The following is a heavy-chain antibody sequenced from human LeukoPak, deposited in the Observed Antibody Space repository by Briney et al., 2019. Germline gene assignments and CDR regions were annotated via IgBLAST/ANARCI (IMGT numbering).Heavy chain of an antibody. Sequence: GGSLRCSCAASGFSFGTYGMSWVRQAPGKGLEWVSAIGSSGGSTYYSDSATGRFTISRDNSKNTLYLQRSSLRAEDSAVYYCAKVVRKTGTDSWGQGTLVTVSS. D-gene: IGHD1/OR15-1a*01. V-gene: IGHV3-23*01. CDR1: GFSFGTYG. J-gene: IGHJ4*02. CDR3: AKVVRKTGTDS. CDR2: IGSSGGST.